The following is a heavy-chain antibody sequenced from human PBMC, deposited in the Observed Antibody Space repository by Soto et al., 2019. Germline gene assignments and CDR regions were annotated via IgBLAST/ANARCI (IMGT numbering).Heavy chain of an antibody. D-gene: IGHD2-8*01. Sequence: QAQLVQSGAEVKKPGSSVKVSCKASGGTFSSYAISWVRQAPGQGLEWMGGIIPIFGTANYAQKFQGRVTITADESTSTAYMELSSLRSEDTAVYYCARSHSLMVYAMYYYYYGMDVWGQGTTVTVSS. CDR2: IIPIFGTA. CDR3: ARSHSLMVYAMYYYYYGMDV. V-gene: IGHV1-69*01. J-gene: IGHJ6*02. CDR1: GGTFSSYA.